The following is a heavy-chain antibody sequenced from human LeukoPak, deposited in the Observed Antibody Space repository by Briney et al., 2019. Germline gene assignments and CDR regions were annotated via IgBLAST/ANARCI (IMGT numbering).Heavy chain of an antibody. Sequence: GSLRLSCAASGFTFSSYSMNWVRQAPGKGLEWVSSISSSSSYIYYADSVKGRFTISRDNAKNSLYLQMNSLRAEDTAVYYCARNGDDDAFDIWGQGTMVTVSS. V-gene: IGHV3-21*01. CDR1: GFTFSSYS. CDR2: ISSSSSYI. CDR3: ARNGDDDAFDI. D-gene: IGHD4-17*01. J-gene: IGHJ3*02.